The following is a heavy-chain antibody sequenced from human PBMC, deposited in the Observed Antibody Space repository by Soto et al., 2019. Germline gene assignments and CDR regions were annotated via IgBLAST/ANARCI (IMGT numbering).Heavy chain of an antibody. D-gene: IGHD4-17*01. CDR2: ISAHNGKT. V-gene: IGHV1-18*01. J-gene: IGHJ4*02. Sequence: QAHLVQSGPEVKKPGASVKVYCKGSGYIFTSYGIAWVRQAPGQGLEWMGWISAHNGKTEYAQKFQGRVTVTRDTSTSTAYLELRSLRSDDTALYYCARGRYGDYWGQGALVTVSS. CDR3: ARGRYGDY. CDR1: GYIFTSYG.